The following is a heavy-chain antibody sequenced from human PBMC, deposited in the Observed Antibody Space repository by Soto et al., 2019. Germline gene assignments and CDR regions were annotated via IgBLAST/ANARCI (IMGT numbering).Heavy chain of an antibody. V-gene: IGHV1-3*01. D-gene: IGHD3-22*01. CDR3: ARDPAYYYDSSGYYD. Sequence: ASVKVSCKASGYTFTGYYMHWVRQAPGQRLEWMGWINAGNGNTKYSQKFQGRVTITRDTSASTAYMELSSLRSEDTAVYYCARDPAYYYDSSGYYDWGQGTLVTVSS. CDR2: INAGNGNT. CDR1: GYTFTGYY. J-gene: IGHJ4*02.